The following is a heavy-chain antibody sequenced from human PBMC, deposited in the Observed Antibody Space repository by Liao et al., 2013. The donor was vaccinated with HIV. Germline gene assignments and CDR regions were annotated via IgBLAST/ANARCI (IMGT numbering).Heavy chain of an antibody. CDR1: GGSISSGSYY. J-gene: IGHJ5*02. CDR2: IYTSGST. D-gene: IGHD3-3*01. CDR3: ALGVFTTFGVVMQS. Sequence: QVQLQESGPGLVKPSQTLSLTCTVSGGSISSGSYYWSWIRQPAGKGLEWIGRIYTSGSTNYNPSLKNRVSISVDSSRNQFSLRLTSVDATDTAVYYCALGVFTTFGVVMQSWGQGTLVTVSS. V-gene: IGHV4-61*02.